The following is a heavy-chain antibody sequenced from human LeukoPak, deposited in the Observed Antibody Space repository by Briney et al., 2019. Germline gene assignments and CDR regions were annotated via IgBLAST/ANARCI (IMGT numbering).Heavy chain of an antibody. CDR2: IYYSEST. CDR3: ARIPYYYGSGSWAFDI. CDR1: GGSISSYY. J-gene: IGHJ3*02. Sequence: SETLSLTCTVSGGSISSYYWSWIRQPPGKGLEWIGYIYYSESTNYNPSLKSRVTISVDTSKNQFSLKLSSVAAADTAVYYCARIPYYYGSGSWAFDIWGQGTMVTVSS. D-gene: IGHD3-10*01. V-gene: IGHV4-59*01.